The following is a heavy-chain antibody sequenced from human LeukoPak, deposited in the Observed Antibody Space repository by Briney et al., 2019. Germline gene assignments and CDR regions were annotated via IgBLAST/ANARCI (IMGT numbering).Heavy chain of an antibody. J-gene: IGHJ4*02. CDR2: MKPDTGNT. CDR3: ASGRPTNVGGIH. V-gene: IGHV1-8*01. CDR1: GYTFTSHH. Sequence: ASVKVSCKASGYTFTSHHINWVRQAAGQGVEWMGWMKPDTGNTVYAQKFQGRLTMTWNTSINTAYMDLDSPSSEDTAVYYCASGRPTNVGGIHWGQGTLVTVSS.